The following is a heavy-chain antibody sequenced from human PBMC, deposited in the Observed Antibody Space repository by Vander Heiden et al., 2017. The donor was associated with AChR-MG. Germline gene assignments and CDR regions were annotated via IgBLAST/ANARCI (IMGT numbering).Heavy chain of an antibody. CDR1: GLTFSGYA. CDR3: ARSSGSYQGGYFQH. D-gene: IGHD1-26*01. CDR2: ISYDGSNK. Sequence: QVQLVESGGGVVQPGRSLRLSWAASGLTFSGYAMHWGRQAPGKGLEWVAVISYDGSNKYYADSVKGRFTISRDNSKNTLYLQMNSLRAEDTAVYYCARSSGSYQGGYFQHWGQGTLVTVSS. V-gene: IGHV3-30-3*01. J-gene: IGHJ1*01.